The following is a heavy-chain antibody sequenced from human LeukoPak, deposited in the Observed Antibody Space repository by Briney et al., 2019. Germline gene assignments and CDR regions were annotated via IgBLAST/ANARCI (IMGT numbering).Heavy chain of an antibody. J-gene: IGHJ4*02. D-gene: IGHD3-16*02. CDR3: ARVACDYVWGSYRIFDY. Sequence: GASVKVSCKASGYTFTGYYMHWVRQAPGQGLEWMGRINPNSGGTNYAQKFQGRVTMTRDTSISTAYMELSRLRSDDTAVYYCARVACDYVWGSYRIFDYWGQGTLVTVSS. V-gene: IGHV1-2*06. CDR2: INPNSGGT. CDR1: GYTFTGYY.